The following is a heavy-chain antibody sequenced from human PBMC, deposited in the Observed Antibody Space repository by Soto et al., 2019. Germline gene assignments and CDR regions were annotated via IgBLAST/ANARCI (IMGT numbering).Heavy chain of an antibody. CDR3: AKVFYYYDSSGYYYFDY. V-gene: IGHV3-23*01. CDR1: GFTFSSYA. Sequence: GGSLRLSCAASGFTFSSYAVSWVRQAPGKGPEWISSISGSGSTIYYADSVKGRFTISRDNSKNTLYLQMSSLRAEDAAVYYCAKVFYYYDSSGYYYFDYWGQGTLVTVSS. CDR2: ISGSGSTI. J-gene: IGHJ4*02. D-gene: IGHD3-22*01.